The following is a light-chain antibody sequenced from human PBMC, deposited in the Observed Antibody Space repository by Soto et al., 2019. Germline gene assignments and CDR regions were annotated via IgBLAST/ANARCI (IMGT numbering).Light chain of an antibody. V-gene: IGKV3-11*01. J-gene: IGKJ5*01. CDR1: QSVSTN. CDR3: QQRSNWPPIT. CDR2: DAS. Sequence: IVMTQSPATLSVPPGERATLSCRASQSVSTNFAWYQQRPGQAPRLLIYDASNRATGIPARFSGSGFGTDFTLTISSLEPEDAAVYYCQQRSNWPPITFGQGTRLEIK.